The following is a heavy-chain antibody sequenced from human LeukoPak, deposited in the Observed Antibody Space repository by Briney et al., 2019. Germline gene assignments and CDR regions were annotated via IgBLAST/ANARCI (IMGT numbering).Heavy chain of an antibody. D-gene: IGHD3-10*01. CDR3: AKRNYFDSGPFDY. J-gene: IGHJ4*02. V-gene: IGHV3-48*03. CDR2: ISSSGSTI. CDR1: GFTFSSYE. Sequence: GGSLRLSCAASGFTFSSYEMNWVRQAPGKGLEWVSYISSSGSTIYYADSVKGRFNISRDNAKNTLYLQMNSLRAEDTAVYYCAKRNYFDSGPFDYWGQGTLVTVSS.